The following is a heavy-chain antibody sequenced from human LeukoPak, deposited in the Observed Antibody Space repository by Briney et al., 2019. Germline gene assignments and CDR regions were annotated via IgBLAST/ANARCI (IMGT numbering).Heavy chain of an antibody. J-gene: IGHJ5*02. Sequence: SETLSLTCTVSGGSISSSSYYWGWIRQAPGKGLEWIGSIYYSGSTYYNPSLKSRVTISVDTSKNQFSLKLSSVTAADTAVYYCARVPAVTNWFDPWGQGTLVTVSS. D-gene: IGHD2-2*01. CDR3: ARVPAVTNWFDP. CDR2: IYYSGST. CDR1: GGSISSSSYY. V-gene: IGHV4-39*01.